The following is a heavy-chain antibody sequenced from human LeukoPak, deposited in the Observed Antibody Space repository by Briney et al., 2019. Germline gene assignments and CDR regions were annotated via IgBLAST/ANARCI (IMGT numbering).Heavy chain of an antibody. Sequence: GGSLRLSCAASGLTFNNYEMNWVRQAPGKGLEWVSYISSSGDNMSYADSVKGRFTISRDNAKNSLYLQMNSLRDEDTAVYYCARSYSFDYWGQGTLVTVSS. CDR1: GLTFNNYE. CDR3: ARSYSFDY. J-gene: IGHJ4*02. D-gene: IGHD2-21*01. V-gene: IGHV3-48*03. CDR2: ISSSGDNM.